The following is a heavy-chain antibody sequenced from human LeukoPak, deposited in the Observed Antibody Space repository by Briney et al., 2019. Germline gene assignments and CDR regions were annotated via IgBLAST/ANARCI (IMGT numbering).Heavy chain of an antibody. CDR1: GFTFSSYG. CDR2: IWYDGSNK. D-gene: IGHD4-17*01. Sequence: SGGSLRLSCAASGFTFSSYGMHWVRQAPGKGLEWVAVIWYDGSNKYYADSVKGRFTISRDNSKNTLYLQMNSLRAEDTAVYYCARSTTVTLFDYWGQGTLVTVSS. J-gene: IGHJ4*02. V-gene: IGHV3-33*01. CDR3: ARSTTVTLFDY.